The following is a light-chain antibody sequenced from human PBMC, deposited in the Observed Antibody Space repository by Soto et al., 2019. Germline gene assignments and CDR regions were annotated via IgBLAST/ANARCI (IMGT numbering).Light chain of an antibody. CDR1: QSVSSN. CDR2: GAS. J-gene: IGKJ4*01. V-gene: IGKV3-15*01. Sequence: EIVMTQSPATLSVSPGERATLSCRASQSVSSNLAWYQQKPGQAPRLLIYGASTRATGITARFSGSGSGTEFTLTISSLQSEDFAVYYCQQYNNWLPLTFGGGTKVEIK. CDR3: QQYNNWLPLT.